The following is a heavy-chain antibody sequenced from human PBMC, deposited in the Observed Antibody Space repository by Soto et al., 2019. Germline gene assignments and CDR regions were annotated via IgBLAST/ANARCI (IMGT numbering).Heavy chain of an antibody. CDR3: ARWSYLHX. CDR2: ISGSDGKT. Sequence: PVGSLRLSCAASGFSFGSCALSWVRQAPGKGLAWVSTISGSDGKTLHAESVKGRLSISRDTSQSTLYLQMNSLRADDTAMYYCARWSYLHXWGQGTRFTVSX. V-gene: IGHV3-23*01. J-gene: IGHJ1*01. D-gene: IGHD3-10*01. CDR1: GFSFGSCA.